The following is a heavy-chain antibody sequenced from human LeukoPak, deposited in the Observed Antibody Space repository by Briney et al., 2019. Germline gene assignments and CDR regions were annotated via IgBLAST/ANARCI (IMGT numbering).Heavy chain of an antibody. V-gene: IGHV1-18*01. CDR2: ISAYNGNT. Sequence: ASVTVSCTASGYTFTSYGISWVRLAPGQGLEWMGWISAYNGNTNYAQKLQGRVAMTTDTSTSTAYMELRSLRSDDTAVYYCARGPGGSGWYRRYYFDYWGQGTLVTVSS. CDR1: GYTFTSYG. CDR3: ARGPGGSGWYRRYYFDY. J-gene: IGHJ4*02. D-gene: IGHD6-19*01.